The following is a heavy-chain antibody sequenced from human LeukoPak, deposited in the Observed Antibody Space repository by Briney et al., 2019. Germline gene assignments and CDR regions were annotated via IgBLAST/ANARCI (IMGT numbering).Heavy chain of an antibody. Sequence: PGRSLRLSCSAAAFTLRSNSTRSVSQAPGKGMEWVSYISTRSTYIYYADSVKGRFTISRDNAQNSLYLHMDSLRAEDTAVYYCARDASGSSIGLIDLWGQGTLVTVSS. D-gene: IGHD1-26*01. CDR1: AFTLRSNS. J-gene: IGHJ4*02. V-gene: IGHV3-21*01. CDR3: ARDASGSSIGLIDL. CDR2: ISTRSTYI.